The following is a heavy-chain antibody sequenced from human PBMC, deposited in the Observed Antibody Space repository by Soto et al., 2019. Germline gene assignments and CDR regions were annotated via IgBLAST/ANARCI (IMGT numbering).Heavy chain of an antibody. Sequence: QVQLQQSGPGLVKPSQTLSLTCVISGDSVFSNSAAWNWIRQSPSRGLEWLGRTYYRSKWYNDYAVSVNSRIIIIPDTSKIHFALHLNSVTPDDTAVYYCARVSTMGGHFDYLGQGTLVTVSS. CDR3: ARVSTMGGHFDY. CDR1: GDSVFSNSAA. V-gene: IGHV6-1*01. D-gene: IGHD1-26*01. CDR2: TYYRSKWYN. J-gene: IGHJ4*02.